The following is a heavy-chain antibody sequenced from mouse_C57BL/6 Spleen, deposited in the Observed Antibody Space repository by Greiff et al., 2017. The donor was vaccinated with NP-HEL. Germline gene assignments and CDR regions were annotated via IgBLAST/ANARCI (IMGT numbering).Heavy chain of an antibody. V-gene: IGHV2-2*01. Sequence: VKLMESGPGLVQPSQSLSITCTVSGFSLTSYGVHWVRQSPGKGLEWLGVIWSGGSTDYNAAFISRLSISKDNSKSQVFFKMNSLQADDTAIYYCARWGREYYFDYWGQGTTLTVSS. CDR1: GFSLTSYG. CDR2: IWSGGST. J-gene: IGHJ2*01. CDR3: ARWGREYYFDY.